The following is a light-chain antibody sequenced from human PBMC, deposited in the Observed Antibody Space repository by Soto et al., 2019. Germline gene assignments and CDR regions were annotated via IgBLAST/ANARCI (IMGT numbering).Light chain of an antibody. J-gene: IGLJ2*01. CDR2: DVS. CDR3: CSYAGSYTLEV. V-gene: IGLV2-11*01. CDR1: SSDVGGYNY. Sequence: QSALTQPASVSGSPGQSITISCTGTSSDVGGYNYVSWYQQHPDKAPKLIIYDVSQRPSGVPDRFSGSKSGNTASLTISGLQAEDEADYYCCSYAGSYTLEVFGGGTKLTVL.